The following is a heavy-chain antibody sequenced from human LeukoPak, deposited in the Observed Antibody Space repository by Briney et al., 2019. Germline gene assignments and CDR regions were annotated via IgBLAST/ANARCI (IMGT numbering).Heavy chain of an antibody. V-gene: IGHV3-7*01. CDR3: ARVRFLAWSDY. CDR1: GCSLSSFW. D-gene: IGHD3-3*01. CDR2: INQEGSEK. Sequence: GGSLRLSCEPSGCSLSSFWMTWVRQAPGKGPEWVANINQEGSEKYYGDSVKGRFTISRDNAKNTLYLEMNSLRAEDTAVYYRARVRFLAWSDYWGQGTLVSASS. J-gene: IGHJ4*02.